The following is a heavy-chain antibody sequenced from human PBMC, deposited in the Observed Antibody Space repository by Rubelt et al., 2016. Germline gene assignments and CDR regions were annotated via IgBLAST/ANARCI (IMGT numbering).Heavy chain of an antibody. Sequence: INSDGSSTSYADSVKGRFTISRDNAKNTLYLQMNSLRAEDTAVYFCAKDFLVGRGQGTLVTVSS. V-gene: IGHV3-74*01. D-gene: IGHD1-26*01. J-gene: IGHJ4*02. CDR3: AKDFLVG. CDR2: INSDGSST.